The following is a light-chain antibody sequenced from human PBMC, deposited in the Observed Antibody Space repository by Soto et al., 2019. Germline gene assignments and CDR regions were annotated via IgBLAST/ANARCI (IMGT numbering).Light chain of an antibody. CDR2: GAS. CDR1: QSVSST. Sequence: EIVMTQSPATLSVSPGERATLSCRASQSVSSTLAWYQQKPGQAPRLLIYGASTRATGIPARFSGGGSGTEFTLTISSLQSEDFAVYDCQQYNNWPRTFGQGTKVEIK. J-gene: IGKJ1*01. V-gene: IGKV3-15*01. CDR3: QQYNNWPRT.